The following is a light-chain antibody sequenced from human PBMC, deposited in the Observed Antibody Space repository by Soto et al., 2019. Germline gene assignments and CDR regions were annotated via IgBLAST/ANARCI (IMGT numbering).Light chain of an antibody. J-gene: IGLJ2*01. CDR1: SANIGRNI. CDR2: SNN. V-gene: IGLV1-44*01. Sequence: QSALTQPPSASGTPGQRVTIPCSGSSANIGRNIVNWYQHRPGTAPKLLIYSNNQRPSGVPDRFSGSRSGASASLAISGLQSEDAAYYYCSSWDDSLNGFVVFGGGTKLTVL. CDR3: SSWDDSLNGFVV.